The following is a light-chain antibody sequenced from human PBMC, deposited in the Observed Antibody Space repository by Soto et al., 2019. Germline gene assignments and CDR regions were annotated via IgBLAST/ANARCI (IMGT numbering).Light chain of an antibody. Sequence: QSVLTQPPSASGTPGQRVTISCSGSSSNIGSNYVYWYQQLPGTAPKLLIYSNNQRSSGVPDRFSGSKSGTSASLAISGLRSEDEADYYCAAWDDSLSGYVFGTGTKVTVL. V-gene: IGLV1-47*02. CDR1: SSNIGSNY. CDR2: SNN. J-gene: IGLJ1*01. CDR3: AAWDDSLSGYV.